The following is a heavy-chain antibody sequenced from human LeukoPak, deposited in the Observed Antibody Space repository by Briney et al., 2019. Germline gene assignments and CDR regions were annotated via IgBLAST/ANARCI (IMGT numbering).Heavy chain of an antibody. J-gene: IGHJ3*02. CDR3: ARDSSSSWSYDAFDI. Sequence: PSETLSLTCTVSGGSISSYYWSWIRQPAGKGLERIGRIYTSGSTNYNPSLKSRVTMSVDTSKNQFSLKLSSVTAADTAVYYCARDSSSSWSYDAFDIWGQGTMVTVSS. CDR2: IYTSGST. D-gene: IGHD6-13*01. V-gene: IGHV4-4*07. CDR1: GGSISSYY.